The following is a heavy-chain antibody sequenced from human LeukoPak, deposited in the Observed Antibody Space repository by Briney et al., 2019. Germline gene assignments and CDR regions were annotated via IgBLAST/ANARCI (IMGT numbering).Heavy chain of an antibody. D-gene: IGHD3-3*01. CDR1: GYSVSSGYY. CDR3: ARHSVYDFWSGPYYFDY. V-gene: IGHV4-38-2*01. Sequence: SETLSLTCAVSGYSVSSGYYWGWIRQPPGKGLEWIGSIYHSGSTYYNPSLKSRVTISVDTSKNQFSLKLSSVTAAGTAVYYCARHSVYDFWSGPYYFDYWGQGTLITVSS. CDR2: IYHSGST. J-gene: IGHJ4*02.